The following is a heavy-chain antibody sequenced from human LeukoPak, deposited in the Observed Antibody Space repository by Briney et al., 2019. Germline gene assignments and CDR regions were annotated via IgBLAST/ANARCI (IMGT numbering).Heavy chain of an antibody. Sequence: GGSLRLSCVGSGFAVSSKYMSWIRQAPGKGLEWVSVIYTGGSTHYPDSVMGRFTIFRDDSKNTVSLQMNSLRAEDTAVYYCARNLGTLATGGVALDIWGQGTMVTVAS. V-gene: IGHV3-66*01. D-gene: IGHD1-14*01. CDR1: GFAVSSKY. J-gene: IGHJ3*02. CDR2: IYTGGST. CDR3: ARNLGTLATGGVALDI.